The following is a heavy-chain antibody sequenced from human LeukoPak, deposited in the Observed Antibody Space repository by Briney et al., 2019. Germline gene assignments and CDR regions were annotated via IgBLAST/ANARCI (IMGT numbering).Heavy chain of an antibody. V-gene: IGHV4-34*01. CDR2: INHSGST. CDR3: ARVPQYSSSSDCFAY. Sequence: PSETLSLTCAVYGGSFSGYYWSWIRQPPGKGLEWIGGINHSGSTNYNPSLKSRVTISVDTSKNRFSLKLSSVTAADTAAYYCARVPQYSSSSDCFAYWGQGTLVTVSS. D-gene: IGHD6-6*01. CDR1: GGSFSGYY. J-gene: IGHJ4*02.